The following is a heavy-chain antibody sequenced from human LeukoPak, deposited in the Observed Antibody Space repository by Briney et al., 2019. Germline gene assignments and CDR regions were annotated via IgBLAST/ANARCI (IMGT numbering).Heavy chain of an antibody. J-gene: IGHJ4*02. CDR2: IYGGVNT. CDR1: GFTVSSNH. Sequence: GGSLRRSCAASGFTVSSNHMSWVRQAPGKGLEWVSVIYGGVNTVYADSVQGRFTISRDNSKNTLYLQMSSLRAEDTAVYYCAKSPKTGFLFDYWGKGTLVTVSS. V-gene: IGHV3-66*01. D-gene: IGHD1-1*01. CDR3: AKSPKTGFLFDY.